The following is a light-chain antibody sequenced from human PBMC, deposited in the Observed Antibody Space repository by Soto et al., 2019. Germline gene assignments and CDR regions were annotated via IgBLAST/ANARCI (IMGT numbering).Light chain of an antibody. CDR1: SSDVGGYNY. V-gene: IGLV2-14*01. CDR2: DVN. CDR3: SSYTRSIS. J-gene: IGLJ2*01. Sequence: QSVLTQPASVSGSPGQSITISCTGTSSDVGGYNYVSWYQQHPGKAPKLMMYDVNTRPSGVSNRFSGSKSGNTASLTISGLQAEDEADYYCSSYTRSISFGGGTKLTVL.